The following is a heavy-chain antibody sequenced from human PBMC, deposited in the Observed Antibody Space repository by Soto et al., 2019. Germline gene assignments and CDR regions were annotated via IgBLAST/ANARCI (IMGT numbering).Heavy chain of an antibody. CDR3: ARDGAVWAFDI. D-gene: IGHD3-16*01. Sequence: QVQLQESGPGLVKPSETLSLTCTVSGGSVSSGSYYWSWIRQPPGKGLEWIGYIYYSGSTNYNPSLKGRVTISVDTSKNQFSLKLSSVTAADTAVYYCARDGAVWAFDIWGQGTMVTVSS. V-gene: IGHV4-61*01. CDR1: GGSVSSGSYY. J-gene: IGHJ3*02. CDR2: IYYSGST.